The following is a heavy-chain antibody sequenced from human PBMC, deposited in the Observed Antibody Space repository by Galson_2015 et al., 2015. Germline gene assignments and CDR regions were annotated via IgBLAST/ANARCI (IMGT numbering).Heavy chain of an antibody. CDR3: ARGASYGDYFDY. CDR1: GGSFSSYS. CDR2: IYDSGST. J-gene: IGHJ4*02. D-gene: IGHD4-17*01. V-gene: IGHV4-59*01. Sequence: ETLSLTCTVSGGSFSSYSWSWIRQPPGKGLECIGYIYDSGSTNYSPSLKSRVTISVDTSKNQFSLKLTSVTAADTAVYYCARGASYGDYFDYWGQGTLVTVSS.